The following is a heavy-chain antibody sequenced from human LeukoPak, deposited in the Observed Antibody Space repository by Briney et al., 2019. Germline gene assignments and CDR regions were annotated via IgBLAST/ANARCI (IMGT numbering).Heavy chain of an antibody. Sequence: SETLSLTRAVYGGSFSGHYWNWIRQPPGKGLEWIGRIYTSGSTNYNPSLKSRVTMSVDTSKNQFSLKLSSVTAADTAVYYCARVFSGYDSYYYYYMDVWGKGTTVTISS. CDR3: ARVFSGYDSYYYYYMDV. J-gene: IGHJ6*03. D-gene: IGHD5-12*01. CDR2: IYTSGST. V-gene: IGHV4-59*10. CDR1: GGSFSGHY.